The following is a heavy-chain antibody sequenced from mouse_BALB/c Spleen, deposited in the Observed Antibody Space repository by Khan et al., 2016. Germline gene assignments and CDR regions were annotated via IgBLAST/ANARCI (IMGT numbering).Heavy chain of an antibody. CDR1: GYTFTSYW. CDR3: ASNYGSSYYAMDY. Sequence: QVRLQQSGAELAKPGASVKMSCKASGYTFTSYWMHWVKQRPGQGLEWIGYINPSTGYTEYNQKFKDKATLTADKSSSTAYMQLSSLTSEDSAVYYCASNYGSSYYAMDYWGQGTSVTVSS. J-gene: IGHJ4*01. CDR2: INPSTGYT. V-gene: IGHV1-7*01. D-gene: IGHD1-1*01.